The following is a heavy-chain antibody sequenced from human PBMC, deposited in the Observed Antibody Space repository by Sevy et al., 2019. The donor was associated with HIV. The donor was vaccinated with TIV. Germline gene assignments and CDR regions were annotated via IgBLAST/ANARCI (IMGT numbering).Heavy chain of an antibody. D-gene: IGHD3-3*01. CDR3: ARHNKHYDFWSDLNWFDP. V-gene: IGHV4-59*08. CDR2: IYYSGST. J-gene: IGHJ5*02. Sequence: SETLSLTCTVSGGSISSYYWSWIRQPPGKGLKWIGYIYYSGSTNYNPSLKSRVTISVDTSKNQFSLKLSSVTAADTAVYYCARHNKHYDFWSDLNWFDPWGQGTLVTVSS. CDR1: GGSISSYY.